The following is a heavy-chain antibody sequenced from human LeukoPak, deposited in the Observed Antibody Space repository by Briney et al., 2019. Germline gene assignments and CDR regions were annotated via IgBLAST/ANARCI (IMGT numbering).Heavy chain of an antibody. CDR3: ARAGFFGSVAVAGYYYYGMDV. J-gene: IGHJ6*02. D-gene: IGHD6-19*01. CDR1: GFTFSSYW. CDR2: INSDGSST. Sequence: QPGGSLRLSCAASGFTFSSYWMQWVRQAPGKGLVWVSRINSDGSSTSYADSVKGRFTISRDNAKNTLYLQMNSLRAEDTAVYYCARAGFFGSVAVAGYYYYGMDVWGQGTTVTVSS. V-gene: IGHV3-74*01.